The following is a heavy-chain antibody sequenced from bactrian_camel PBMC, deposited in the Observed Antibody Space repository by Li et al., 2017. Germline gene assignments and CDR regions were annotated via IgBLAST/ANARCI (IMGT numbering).Heavy chain of an antibody. D-gene: IGHD4*01. CDR3: AKGDRVSIATLP. Sequence: VQLVESGGGLVQPGGSLRLSCAASGFTFGDHYMTWVRQAPGKGLEWVSTIGFDGNAAYYADSVKGRFTISRDNAKNTVYLQMNDLKTEDTAAYYCAKGDRVSIATLPRGQGTQVTVS. J-gene: IGHJ4*01. CDR2: IGFDGNAA. V-gene: IGHV3-2*01. CDR1: GFTFGDHY.